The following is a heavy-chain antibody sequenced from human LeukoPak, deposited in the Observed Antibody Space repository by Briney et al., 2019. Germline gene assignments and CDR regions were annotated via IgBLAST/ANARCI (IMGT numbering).Heavy chain of an antibody. CDR2: IYPGDSGT. J-gene: IGHJ4*02. CDR1: GYNFTNYW. V-gene: IGHV5-51*01. Sequence: HGESLKISCKGSGYNFTNYWIGWVRQMPGKGLEWMGIIYPGDSGTTYSPSFQGQVTISADKSISTAYLQWSSLKASDTAMYYCARRRDGYNYVGTDYWGQGTLVTVSS. D-gene: IGHD5-24*01. CDR3: ARRRDGYNYVGTDY.